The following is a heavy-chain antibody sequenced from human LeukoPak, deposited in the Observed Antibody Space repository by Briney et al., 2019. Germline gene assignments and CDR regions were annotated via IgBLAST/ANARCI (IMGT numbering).Heavy chain of an antibody. V-gene: IGHV3-23*01. CDR3: AKEGTIFGVVIPFFDY. CDR2: ISGSGGST. CDR1: GFTFSSYA. D-gene: IGHD3-3*01. Sequence: GGSLRLSCAASGFTFSSYAMSWARQAPGKGLEWVSAISGSGGSTYYADSVKGRFTISRDNSKNTLYLQMNSLRAEDTAVYYCAKEGTIFGVVIPFFDYWGQGTLVTVSS. J-gene: IGHJ4*02.